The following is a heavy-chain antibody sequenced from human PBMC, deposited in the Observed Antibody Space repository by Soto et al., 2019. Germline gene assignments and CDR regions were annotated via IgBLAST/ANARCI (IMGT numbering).Heavy chain of an antibody. V-gene: IGHV3-7*01. CDR3: ARDWSGSRDY. CDR1: GFTFSTYW. CDR2: IKQDGSEK. J-gene: IGHJ4*02. D-gene: IGHD6-25*01. Sequence: EVQLVESGGGLVQPGGSLRLSCAASGFTFSTYWMTWVRQAPGKGLGWVANIKQDGSEKYYVDSVKGRFTMSRDNAKNSVYLQMNSLTAEDTAVYYCARDWSGSRDYWGQGTLVTVSS.